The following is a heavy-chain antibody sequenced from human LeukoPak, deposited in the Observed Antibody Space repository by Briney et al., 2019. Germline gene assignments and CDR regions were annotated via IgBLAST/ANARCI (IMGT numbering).Heavy chain of an antibody. D-gene: IGHD1-26*01. J-gene: IGHJ4*02. CDR1: GFTFSNYS. V-gene: IGHV3-7*01. Sequence: GGSLRLSCAASGFTFSNYSMNWVRQAPGKGLEWVASIKQDGSEKYYVDSVKGRFTISRDNAKNSLYLQMNSLRAEDTAVYYCARERGGREGYYFDYWGQGTLVTVSS. CDR2: IKQDGSEK. CDR3: ARERGGREGYYFDY.